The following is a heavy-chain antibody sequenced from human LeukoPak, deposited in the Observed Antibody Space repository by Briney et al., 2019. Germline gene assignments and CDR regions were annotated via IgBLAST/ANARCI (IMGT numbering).Heavy chain of an antibody. CDR1: GGTFSSYA. CDR3: ARVAIRYSGSYSALDY. J-gene: IGHJ4*02. V-gene: IGHV1-69*05. D-gene: IGHD1-26*01. Sequence: GASVKVSCKASGGTFSSYAISWVRQAPGQGLEWMGGIIPIFGTANYAQKFQGRVTITTDESTSTAYIELSSLRSEDTAVYYCARVAIRYSGSYSALDYWGQGTLVTVSS. CDR2: IIPIFGTA.